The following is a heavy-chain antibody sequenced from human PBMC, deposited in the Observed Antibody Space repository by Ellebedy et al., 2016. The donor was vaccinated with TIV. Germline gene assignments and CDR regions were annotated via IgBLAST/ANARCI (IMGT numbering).Heavy chain of an antibody. Sequence: GESLKISCAASGFTFSSYGIHWVRQAPGKGLEWVAGMLYDGNDEYYADSVKGRFTISRDSSKSTLYLQMNSLRTEDTAVYYCARSRSAYYIAGSGFDYWGQGTLVTVSS. D-gene: IGHD1-26*01. CDR1: GFTFSSYG. CDR3: ARSRSAYYIAGSGFDY. J-gene: IGHJ4*02. CDR2: MLYDGNDE. V-gene: IGHV3-30*03.